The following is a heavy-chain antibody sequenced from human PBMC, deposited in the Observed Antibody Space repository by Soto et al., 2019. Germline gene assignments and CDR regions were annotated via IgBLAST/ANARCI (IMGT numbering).Heavy chain of an antibody. D-gene: IGHD6-19*01. Sequence: SETLSLTCTVSGGSISSYYWSWIRQPPGKGLEWIGYIYYNGSTNYNPSLKSRITISVDTSKNHFSLKLSSVTAADSAVYYCAREEGYSSGFDWGQGTLVTVSS. V-gene: IGHV4-59*01. CDR2: IYYNGST. CDR3: AREEGYSSGFD. J-gene: IGHJ4*02. CDR1: GGSISSYY.